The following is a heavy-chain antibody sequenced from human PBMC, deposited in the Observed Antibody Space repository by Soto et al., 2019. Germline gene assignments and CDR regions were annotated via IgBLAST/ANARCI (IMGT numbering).Heavy chain of an antibody. CDR1: GYSISSGYY. V-gene: IGHV4-38-2*01. CDR2: IYHSGST. J-gene: IGHJ5*02. Sequence: PSETLSLTCAVSGYSISSGYYWGWIRQPPGKGLEWIGSIYHSGSTYYNPSLKSRVTISVDTSKNQFSLKLSSVTAADTAVYYCATRVSDIVVVPAAIESLYNWFDPWGQGTRVTVSS. CDR3: ATRVSDIVVVPAAIESLYNWFDP. D-gene: IGHD2-2*01.